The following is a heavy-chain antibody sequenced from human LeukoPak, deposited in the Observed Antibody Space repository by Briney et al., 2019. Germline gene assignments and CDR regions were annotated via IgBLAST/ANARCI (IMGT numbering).Heavy chain of an antibody. CDR2: INHSGST. D-gene: IGHD3-3*01. CDR1: GGSFSGYY. Sequence: PSETLSLTCAVYGGSFSGYYWNWIRQPPGKGLEWIGEINHSGSTNYNPSLKSRVTISVDTSKNQFSLKLSTVTAADTAVYYCARALTMGKAFDYWGQGTLVTVSS. V-gene: IGHV4-34*01. CDR3: ARALTMGKAFDY. J-gene: IGHJ4*02.